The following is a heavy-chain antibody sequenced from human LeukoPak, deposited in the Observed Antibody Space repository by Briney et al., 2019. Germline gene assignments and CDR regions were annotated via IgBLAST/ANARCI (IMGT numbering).Heavy chain of an antibody. CDR1: GGSLSGSC. V-gene: IGHV4-59*01. CDR2: IYYSGNT. Sequence: PSETLSLTCTVSGGSLSGSCWSWIRQPPGKGLEWIGYIYYSGNTNYSPSLKSRVTISVDTSENQFSLKLRSMTAADTAVYYCARDIEELGLAGHAFDIWGQRTMVTVSS. J-gene: IGHJ3*02. D-gene: IGHD6-19*01. CDR3: ARDIEELGLAGHAFDI.